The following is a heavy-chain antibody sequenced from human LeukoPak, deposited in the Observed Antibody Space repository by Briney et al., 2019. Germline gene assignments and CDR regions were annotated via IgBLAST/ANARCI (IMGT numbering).Heavy chain of an antibody. D-gene: IGHD3-10*01. V-gene: IGHV1-18*01. CDR3: ARDVTMVQDNWFDP. Sequence: GASVKVSCKASGYTFTSYGISWVRQAPGQGLEWMGWISAYNGNTNYAQKLQGRVTMTTDTSTSTAYMELRSLRSDDTAVYYCARDVTMVQDNWFDPWGQGTLVTVSS. J-gene: IGHJ5*02. CDR2: ISAYNGNT. CDR1: GYTFTSYG.